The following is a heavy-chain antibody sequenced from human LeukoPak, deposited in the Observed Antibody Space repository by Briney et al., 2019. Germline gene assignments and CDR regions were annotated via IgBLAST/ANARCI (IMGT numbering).Heavy chain of an antibody. CDR1: GFTFSSYR. CDR2: ISSSGSTI. CDR3: ARVLSDYDFWSGYWPGWFDP. J-gene: IGHJ5*02. V-gene: IGHV3-48*04. D-gene: IGHD3-3*01. Sequence: PGGSLRLSCAASGFTFSSYRMNWVRQAPGKGLEWVSYISSSGSTIYYADSVKGRFTISRDNAKNSLYLQMNSLRAEDTAVYYCARVLSDYDFWSGYWPGWFDPWGQGTLVTVSS.